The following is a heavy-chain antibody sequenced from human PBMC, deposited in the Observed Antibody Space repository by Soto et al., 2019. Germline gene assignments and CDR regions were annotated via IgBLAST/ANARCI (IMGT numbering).Heavy chain of an antibody. CDR2: IDTYGSAT. J-gene: IGHJ3*02. D-gene: IGHD6-19*01. CDR3: ARVLKSSGWDNDVFDI. Sequence: GGSLRLSCAASGFTFSSYWMHWVRQAPGKGLVWVSRIDTYGSATKYADSVKGRFTISRDNAKDTMSLQMNSLRAEDTAVYYCARVLKSSGWDNDVFDIWGQGTMVTVSS. CDR1: GFTFSSYW. V-gene: IGHV3-74*03.